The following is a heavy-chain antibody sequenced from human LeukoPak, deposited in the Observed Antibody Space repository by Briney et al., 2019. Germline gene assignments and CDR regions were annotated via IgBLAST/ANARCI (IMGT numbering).Heavy chain of an antibody. D-gene: IGHD1-20*01. Sequence: GGSLRLSCAASGFTFSTYAMSWVRQAPGKGLEWVSGFSGSGGSTYYADSVKGRFTISRDNSKNTLYLQMNSLRVEDTAVYYCAKAGMTRFDYWGQGIMVTVSS. CDR1: GFTFSTYA. CDR3: AKAGMTRFDY. V-gene: IGHV3-23*01. CDR2: FSGSGGST. J-gene: IGHJ4*02.